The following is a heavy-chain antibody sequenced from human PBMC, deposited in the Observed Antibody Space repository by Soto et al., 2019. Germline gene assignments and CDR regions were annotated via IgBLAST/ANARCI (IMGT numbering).Heavy chain of an antibody. D-gene: IGHD3-3*01. CDR1: GFTFTNNG. CDR2: ISYDASEI. J-gene: IGHJ4*02. V-gene: IGHV3-30*03. Sequence: PGGSLRLSCAGSGFTFTNNGMHWVRQAPGKGLEWVAFISYDASEIFYADSVKGRFTISRDNSRXXXXXXXXXXXXXXXAVYYCAIVRVVDSPLDHWGQGALVTVSS. CDR3: AIVRVVDSPLDH.